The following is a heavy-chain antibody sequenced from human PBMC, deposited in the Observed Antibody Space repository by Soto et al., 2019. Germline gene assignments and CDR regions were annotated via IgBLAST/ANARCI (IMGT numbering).Heavy chain of an antibody. J-gene: IGHJ6*02. CDR2: INPNSGVT. D-gene: IGHD2-15*01. V-gene: IGHV1-2*04. Sequence: QVQLVQSGAEVKKPGASVKVSCKASGYTFTGYYMHWVRQAPGQGLEWMGWINPNSGVTNYAQKFQGWVTMTRDTSISTAYMELSRLRSDDTAVYYCARDRSPTRLQYCMDVWGQGTTVTVSS. CDR1: GYTFTGYY. CDR3: ARDRSPTRLQYCMDV.